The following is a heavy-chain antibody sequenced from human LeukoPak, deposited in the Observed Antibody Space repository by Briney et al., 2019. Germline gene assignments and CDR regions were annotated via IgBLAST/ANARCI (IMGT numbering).Heavy chain of an antibody. D-gene: IGHD3-10*01. CDR3: ARTTMVRGVNWFDP. V-gene: IGHV4-38-2*02. J-gene: IGHJ5*02. CDR2: IYYSGST. CDR1: GYSISSAYY. Sequence: SETLSLTCTVSGYSISSAYYWGWIRQPPGKGLEWIGYIYYSGSTNYNPSLKSRVTISVDTSKNQFSLKLSSVTAADTAVYYCARTTMVRGVNWFDPWGQGTLVTVSS.